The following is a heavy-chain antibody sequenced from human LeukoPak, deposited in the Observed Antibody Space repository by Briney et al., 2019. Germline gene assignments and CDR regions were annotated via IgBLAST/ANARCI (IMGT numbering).Heavy chain of an antibody. CDR3: ARENTYYDFWSGYDY. V-gene: IGHV3-48*01. J-gene: IGHJ4*02. CDR1: GFTFSSYS. D-gene: IGHD3-3*01. Sequence: GGSLRLSCAASGFTFSSYSMNWVRQAPGKGLEWVSYISSSSSTIYYADSVKGRFTISRDNAKNSLYLQMNSLRAEDTAVYYCARENTYYDFWSGYDYWGQGTLVTVSS. CDR2: ISSSSSTI.